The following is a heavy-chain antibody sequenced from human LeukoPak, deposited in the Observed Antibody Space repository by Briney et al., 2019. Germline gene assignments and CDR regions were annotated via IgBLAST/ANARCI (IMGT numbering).Heavy chain of an antibody. J-gene: IGHJ5*02. V-gene: IGHV4-39*01. Sequence: NPSETLSLTCTVSGGSISSSSYYWGWIRQPPGKGLEWIGSIYYSGSTYYNPSLKSRVTISVDTSKNQFSLKLSSVTAADTAVYYCARQDRSVTMVVSFWFDPWGQGNLVTVSS. CDR3: ARQDRSVTMVVSFWFDP. CDR1: GGSISSSSYY. D-gene: IGHD3-22*01. CDR2: IYYSGST.